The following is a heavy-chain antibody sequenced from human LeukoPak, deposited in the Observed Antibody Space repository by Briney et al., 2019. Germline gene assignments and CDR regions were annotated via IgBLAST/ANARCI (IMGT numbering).Heavy chain of an antibody. CDR3: ARDDYYYDSSGLPAN. Sequence: GGSLRLSCAASGFTFSSYEMNWVRQAPGKGLEWVSYISSSGSTIYYADSVKGRFTISRDNAKNSLYLQMNSLRAEDTAVYYCARDDYYYDSSGLPANWGQGTLVTVSS. J-gene: IGHJ4*02. CDR2: ISSSGSTI. D-gene: IGHD3-22*01. CDR1: GFTFSSYE. V-gene: IGHV3-48*03.